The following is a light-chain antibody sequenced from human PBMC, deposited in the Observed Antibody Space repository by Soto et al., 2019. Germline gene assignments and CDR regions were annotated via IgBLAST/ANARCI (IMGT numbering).Light chain of an antibody. J-gene: IGLJ1*01. V-gene: IGLV2-14*01. Sequence: QSALTQPASVSGSPGQSITISCTGTSSDVGGYNYVSWYQQQSGKAPKLMIFEVSNRDSWVSKRFSGSKSGNTASLTIAGPHPEDEADYYSSSYTISSTLVVFGNGTKVTVL. CDR2: EVS. CDR1: SSDVGGYNY. CDR3: SSYTISSTLVV.